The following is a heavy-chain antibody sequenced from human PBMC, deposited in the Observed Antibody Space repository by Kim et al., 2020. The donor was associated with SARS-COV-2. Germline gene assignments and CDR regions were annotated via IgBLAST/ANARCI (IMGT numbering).Heavy chain of an antibody. CDR2: INTNTGNP. V-gene: IGHV7-4-1*02. Sequence: ASVKVSCKASGYTFTSYAMNWVRQAPGQGLEWMGWINTNTGNPTYAQGFTGRFVFSLDTSVSTAYLQISSLKAEDTAVYYCARVVSHFSYIAAAGTGTLTENWFDPWGQGTLVTVSS. J-gene: IGHJ5*02. CDR3: ARVVSHFSYIAAAGTGTLTENWFDP. D-gene: IGHD6-13*01. CDR1: GYTFTSYA.